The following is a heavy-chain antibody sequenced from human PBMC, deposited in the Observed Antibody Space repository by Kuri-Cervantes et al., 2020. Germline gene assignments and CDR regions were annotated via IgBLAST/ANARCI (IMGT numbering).Heavy chain of an antibody. CDR1: GFPVSSDY. CDR3: ARERRASSSLPYDAFDI. J-gene: IGHJ3*02. D-gene: IGHD6-13*01. CDR2: LYNAGTT. Sequence: GESLKISCAVSGFPVSSDYMTWVRQAPGKGLQWVSLLYNAGTTIYADSVKGRFTISRDNSKNTLYLQMNSLRAEDTAVYYCARERRASSSLPYDAFDIWGQGTMVTVSS. V-gene: IGHV3-66*01.